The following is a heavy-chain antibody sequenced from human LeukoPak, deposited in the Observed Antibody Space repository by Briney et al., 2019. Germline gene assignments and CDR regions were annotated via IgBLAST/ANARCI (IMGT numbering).Heavy chain of an antibody. CDR3: ARGGYCSSTSCYPIYWFDP. Sequence: SETLSLTCTVSGGSISSGDYYWSWIRQPPGKALEWIGYIYYSGSTYYNPSLKSRVTISVDTSKNQFSLKLSSVTAADTAVYYCARGGYCSSTSCYPIYWFDPWGQETLVTVSS. J-gene: IGHJ5*02. D-gene: IGHD2-2*01. CDR2: IYYSGST. CDR1: GGSISSGDYY. V-gene: IGHV4-30-4*08.